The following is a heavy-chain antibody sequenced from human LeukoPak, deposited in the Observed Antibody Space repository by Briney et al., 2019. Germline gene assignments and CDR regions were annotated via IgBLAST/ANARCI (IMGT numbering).Heavy chain of an antibody. CDR2: IWRDATNQ. CDR1: GFTCSHFG. V-gene: IGHV3-33*06. J-gene: IGHJ5*02. Sequence: GTSLRLSCEASGFTCSHFGMHWGRQAPCKGLELVSVIWRDATNQYYADYVKGRFKISRDNFQRRVSLEMNSLRAEDKAVYFCAKDAQRGFDYSNSLEHWGQGSLVIVSS. D-gene: IGHD4-11*01. CDR3: AKDAQRGFDYSNSLEH.